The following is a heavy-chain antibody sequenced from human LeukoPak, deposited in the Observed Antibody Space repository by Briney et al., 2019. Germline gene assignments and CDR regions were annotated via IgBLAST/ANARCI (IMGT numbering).Heavy chain of an antibody. CDR1: GFTFSSYA. CDR3: ATSLRDLTYSGILVPMDV. D-gene: IGHD1-26*01. CDR2: ISYDGSNK. V-gene: IGHV3-30*04. Sequence: AGGSLRLSCAASGFTFSSYAMHWVRQAPGKGLEWVAVISYDGSNKYYADSVKGRFTISRDTSKNTLNLRMNSLRAEDTAIYYCATSLRDLTYSGILVPMDVWGKGTTVSVSS. J-gene: IGHJ6*03.